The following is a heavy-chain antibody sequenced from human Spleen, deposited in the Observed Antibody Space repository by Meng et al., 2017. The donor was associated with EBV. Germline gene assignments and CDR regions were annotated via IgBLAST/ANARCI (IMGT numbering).Heavy chain of an antibody. CDR2: ISDSGDST. CDR3: ATGSRLQSFDN. V-gene: IGHV3-23*01. Sequence: LGSGGGFVLPVASLRLLCPASGFTFSTYTMTWVRQALGKGLEWVSAISDSGDSTSYAESVEGRFTVSRDNSKNTLYLQMNSLRAGDTAVYYCATGSRLQSFDNWGQGTLVTVSS. CDR1: GFTFSTYT. J-gene: IGHJ4*02.